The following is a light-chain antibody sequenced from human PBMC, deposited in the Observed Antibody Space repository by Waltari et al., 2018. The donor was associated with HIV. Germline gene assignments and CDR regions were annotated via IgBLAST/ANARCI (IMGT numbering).Light chain of an antibody. CDR3: ATWDDSLNGWV. CDR1: SSNIGSNT. CDR2: SYG. J-gene: IGLJ3*02. Sequence: QSVLNQAPSASGTPGQRVTISCSGSSSNIGSNTVTWYQQFPGTAPKLLIYSYGQRPSGVPERVSGSKSATAASLAISGLRSEDEADYYCATWDDSLNGWVFGGGTKLTVL. V-gene: IGLV1-44*01.